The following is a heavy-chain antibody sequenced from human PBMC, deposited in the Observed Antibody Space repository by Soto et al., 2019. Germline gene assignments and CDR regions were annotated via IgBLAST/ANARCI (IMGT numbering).Heavy chain of an antibody. CDR2: MNPNSGNT. Sequence: ASVKVSCKASGYTFTSYDINWVRQATGQGLEWMGWMNPNSGNTGYAQKFQGRVTMTRNTSISTAYMELSSLRSEDTAVYYCARGGELGYYYYYGMDVWGQGTTVTVSS. CDR3: ARGGELGYYYYYGMDV. V-gene: IGHV1-8*01. J-gene: IGHJ6*02. D-gene: IGHD2-21*01. CDR1: GYTFTSYD.